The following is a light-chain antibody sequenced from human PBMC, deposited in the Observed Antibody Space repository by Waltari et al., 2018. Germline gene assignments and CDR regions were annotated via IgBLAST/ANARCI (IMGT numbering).Light chain of an antibody. J-gene: IGKJ4*01. V-gene: IGKV3-15*01. Sequence: EIVMTQSPATLSVSPGERAPLSCRASQGISTSLAWYQQKPGQAPRLLINDASTRATGVPARFSGSGSGTEFTLTIGSLQSEDFAVYYCQQFDDWLSLTFGGGTKVEIK. CDR1: QGISTS. CDR3: QQFDDWLSLT. CDR2: DAS.